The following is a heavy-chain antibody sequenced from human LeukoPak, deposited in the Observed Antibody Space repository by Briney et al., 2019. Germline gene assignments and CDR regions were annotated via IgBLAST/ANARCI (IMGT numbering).Heavy chain of an antibody. Sequence: GGTLRLSCAASGFTFSSYEMNWVRQAPGKGLEWVGFIRSKAYGGTTEYAASVKGRFTISRDDSKSIAYLQMNSLKTEDTAVYYCTRDLYYDFWSGFDYWGQGTLVTVSS. CDR1: GFTFSSYE. CDR3: TRDLYYDFWSGFDY. D-gene: IGHD3-3*01. CDR2: IRSKAYGGTT. V-gene: IGHV3-49*04. J-gene: IGHJ4*02.